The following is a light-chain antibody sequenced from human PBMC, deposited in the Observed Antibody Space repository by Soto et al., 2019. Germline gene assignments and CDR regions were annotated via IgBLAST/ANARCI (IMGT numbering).Light chain of an antibody. V-gene: IGKV3-15*01. J-gene: IGKJ5*01. CDR2: GAS. CDR1: QSVSSN. Sequence: EIVLAQSPATLSACPWVRGALXRRTSQSVSSNLAWYQQKPGQAPRLLIYGASTRATDIPARFSGSGSGTEFTLTISSLQSEDFAVYYCQQYHHWPPITFGQGTRLENK. CDR3: QQYHHWPPIT.